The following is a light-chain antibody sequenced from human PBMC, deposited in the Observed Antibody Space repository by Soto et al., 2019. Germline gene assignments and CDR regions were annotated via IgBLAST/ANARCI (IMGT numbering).Light chain of an antibody. CDR3: AAWDDSLNGVV. CDR1: SSNIGNNA. J-gene: IGLJ2*01. Sequence: QSVLTQPPSVSEAPRQRVTISCSGSSSNIGNNAVNWYQQLPGKAPKLLIYYDDLLPSGVSDRFSGSKSGTSASLAISGFQSEDEADYYCAAWDDSLNGVVFGRGTKLTVL. V-gene: IGLV1-36*01. CDR2: YDD.